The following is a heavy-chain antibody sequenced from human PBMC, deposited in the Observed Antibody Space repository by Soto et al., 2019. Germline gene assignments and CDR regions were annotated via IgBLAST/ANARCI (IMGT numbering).Heavy chain of an antibody. CDR2: ISYDGSNK. Sequence: GGSLRLSCAASGFTFSSYAMHWVRQAPGKGLEWVAVISYDGSNKYYADSVKGRFTISRENSKNTLYLKMNSLRAEDTAVYYCARMGGYCSGGSCYWPELKYYYYGMDVWGQGTTVTVSS. CDR3: ARMGGYCSGGSCYWPELKYYYYGMDV. J-gene: IGHJ6*02. CDR1: GFTFSSYA. D-gene: IGHD2-15*01. V-gene: IGHV3-30-3*01.